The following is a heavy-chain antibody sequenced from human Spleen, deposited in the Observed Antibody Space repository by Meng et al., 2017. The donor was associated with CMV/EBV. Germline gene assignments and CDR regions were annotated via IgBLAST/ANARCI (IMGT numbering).Heavy chain of an antibody. CDR1: YTFTSDG. D-gene: IGHD6-13*01. J-gene: IGHJ5*02. CDR3: ARDSNIAAAGISRFDP. Sequence: YTFTSDGISWVRQAPGQGLEWMGWISAYNGNTNYAQKVQGRVTMTTDTSTSTAYMGLRSLRSDDTAVYYCARDSNIAAAGISRFDPWGQGTLVTVSS. V-gene: IGHV1-18*01. CDR2: ISAYNGNT.